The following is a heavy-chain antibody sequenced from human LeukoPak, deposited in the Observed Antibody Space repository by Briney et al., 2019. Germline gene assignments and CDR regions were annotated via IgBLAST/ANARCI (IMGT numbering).Heavy chain of an antibody. CDR3: ARTPYSSSWTLGY. CDR1: GFTFSSYW. CDR2: INSDGSST. V-gene: IGHV3-74*01. D-gene: IGHD6-13*01. Sequence: GESLKISCAASGFTFSSYWMHWVRQAPGKGLVWVSRINSDGSSTSYADSVKGRFTISRDNAENTLYLQMNSLRAEDTAVYYCARTPYSSSWTLGYWGQGTLVTVSS. J-gene: IGHJ4*02.